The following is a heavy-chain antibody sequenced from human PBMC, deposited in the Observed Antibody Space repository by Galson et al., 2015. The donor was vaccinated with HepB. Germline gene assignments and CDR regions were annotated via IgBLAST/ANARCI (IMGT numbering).Heavy chain of an antibody. CDR3: ARVVKLLGATPWFDP. CDR2: IDPSDSHP. V-gene: IGHV5-10-1*01. D-gene: IGHD1-26*01. CDR1: GYSFNSYW. Sequence: QSGAEVKKPGESLRISCKGSGYSFNSYWIDWVRQMPGKGLEWLGRIDPSDSHPHYSPSFQGHVTMSSDKSTNTAYLQWSSLKASDTGIYYCARVVKLLGATPWFDPWGQGTLVIVSS. J-gene: IGHJ5*02.